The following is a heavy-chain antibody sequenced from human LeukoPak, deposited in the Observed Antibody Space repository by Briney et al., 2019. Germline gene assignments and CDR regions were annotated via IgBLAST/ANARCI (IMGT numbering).Heavy chain of an antibody. Sequence: GGSLRLSCAASGFTFSSCGMHWVRQAPGKGLEWVAFIRYDGRNKYYADSVKGRFTISADKSISTAYLQWSSLKASDTAMYYCARAQTLLGWFDPWGQGTLVTVSS. CDR1: GFTFSSCG. J-gene: IGHJ5*02. CDR2: IRYDGRNK. CDR3: ARAQTLLGWFDP. V-gene: IGHV3-30*02. D-gene: IGHD2-15*01.